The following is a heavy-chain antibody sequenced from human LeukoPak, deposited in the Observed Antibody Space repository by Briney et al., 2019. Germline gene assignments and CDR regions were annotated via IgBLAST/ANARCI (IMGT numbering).Heavy chain of an antibody. CDR2: TYYRSKWSY. D-gene: IGHD2-8*02. V-gene: IGHV6-1*01. Sequence: SQTLSLTCAISGDSVSINNAAWNWIRQSPSRGLEWLGRTYYRSKWSYNYALSVQSRISIKSDTSKSQFSLQLKSVTPEDTAVYYCARSTGDMESWGQGTLVTVSS. J-gene: IGHJ5*02. CDR3: ARSTGDMES. CDR1: GDSVSINNAA.